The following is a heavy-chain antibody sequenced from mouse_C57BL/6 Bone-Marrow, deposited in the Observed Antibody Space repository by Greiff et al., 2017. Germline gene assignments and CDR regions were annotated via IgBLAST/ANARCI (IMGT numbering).Heavy chain of an antibody. CDR3: ARESYYGSSLYAMDY. V-gene: IGHV3-6*01. D-gene: IGHD1-1*01. J-gene: IGHJ4*01. CDR1: GYSITSGYY. Sequence: DVKLQESGPGLVKPSQSLSLTCSVTGYSITSGYYWNWIRQFPGNKLEWMGYISYDGSHNYNPSLKNRISITRDTSKNQFFLKLNSVTTEDTATYYCARESYYGSSLYAMDYWGQGTSVTVSS. CDR2: ISYDGSH.